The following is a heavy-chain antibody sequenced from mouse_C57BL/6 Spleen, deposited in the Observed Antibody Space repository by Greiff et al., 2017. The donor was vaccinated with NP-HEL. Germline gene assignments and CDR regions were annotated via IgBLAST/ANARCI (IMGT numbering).Heavy chain of an antibody. V-gene: IGHV1-55*01. CDR1: GYTFTSYW. J-gene: IGHJ2*01. D-gene: IGHD2-3*01. CDR3: APIYDGSYERYFDY. Sequence: QVQLQQPGAELVKPGASVKMSCKASGYTFTSYWITWVKQRPGQGLEWIGDIYPGSGSTNYNEKFKSKATLTVDTSSSTAYMQLSSLTSEDSAVYYCAPIYDGSYERYFDYWGQGTTLTVSS. CDR2: IYPGSGST.